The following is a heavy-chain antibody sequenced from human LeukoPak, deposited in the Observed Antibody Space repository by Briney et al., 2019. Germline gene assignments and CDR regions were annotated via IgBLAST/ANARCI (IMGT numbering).Heavy chain of an antibody. D-gene: IGHD2-2*01. CDR3: AREEEYCSSTSCLYYFDY. Sequence: SETLSLTCTVSGGSISSYYWSWIRQPPGKGLEWIGRIYTSGSTNYNPSLKSRVTMSVDTSKNQFSLKLSSVTAADTAVYYCAREEEYCSSTSCLYYFDYWGQGTLVTVSS. CDR1: GGSISSYY. V-gene: IGHV4-4*07. CDR2: IYTSGST. J-gene: IGHJ4*02.